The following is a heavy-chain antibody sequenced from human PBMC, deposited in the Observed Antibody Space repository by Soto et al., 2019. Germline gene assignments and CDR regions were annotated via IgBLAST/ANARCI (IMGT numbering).Heavy chain of an antibody. CDR1: GDSISSYS. Sequence: QVQLQVSGPGLVKPSETLSLTCTVSGDSISSYSWVWIRQPPRKVLEWIGNIHYNGNTKYSPALKRRVTMSVDTSKTQLSLKMISLTTADTAVYFYVREGHLGRWIHPLGSWGQGTLVTVSS. V-gene: IGHV4-59*01. CDR2: IHYNGNT. J-gene: IGHJ4*02. CDR3: VREGHLGRWIHPLGS. D-gene: IGHD2-2*03.